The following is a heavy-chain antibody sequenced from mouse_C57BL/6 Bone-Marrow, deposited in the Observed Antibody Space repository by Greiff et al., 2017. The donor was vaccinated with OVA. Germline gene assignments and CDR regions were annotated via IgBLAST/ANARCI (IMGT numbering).Heavy chain of an antibody. CDR1: GYTFTDYY. CDR3: AREGSSPYYFDY. V-gene: IGHV1-26*01. J-gene: IGHJ2*01. Sequence: VQLQQSGPELVKPGASVKISCKASGYTFTDYYMNWVKQSHGKSLEWIGDINPNNGGTSYNQKFKGKATLTVDKSSSTAYMELRSLTSEDSAVEYCAREGSSPYYFDYWGQGTTLTVSS. CDR2: INPNNGGT.